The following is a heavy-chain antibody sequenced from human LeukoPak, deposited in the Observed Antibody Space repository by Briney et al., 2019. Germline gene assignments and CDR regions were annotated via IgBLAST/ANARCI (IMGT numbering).Heavy chain of an antibody. D-gene: IGHD3-10*01. J-gene: IGHJ5*02. CDR1: GGSFSGYY. Sequence: SETRSLTCAVYGGSFSGYYWSWIRQPPGKGLEWIGEINHSGSTNYNPSLKSRVTISVDTSKNQFSLKLSSVTAADTAVYYCARGGYTYYYGSGSPSNWFDPWGQGTLVTVSS. V-gene: IGHV4-34*01. CDR2: INHSGST. CDR3: ARGGYTYYYGSGSPSNWFDP.